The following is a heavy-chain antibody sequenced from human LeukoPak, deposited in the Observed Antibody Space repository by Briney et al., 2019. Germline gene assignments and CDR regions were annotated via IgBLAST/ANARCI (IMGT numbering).Heavy chain of an antibody. CDR3: ARVGPGAFDI. J-gene: IGHJ3*02. CDR2: IYYSGNT. Sequence: SATLSLTCTVSGGSITSSSYYWGWIRQPPGKGLEWIGSIYYSGNTHYNPSLKSRVTISTDTSKNQFSLKLRSVTAADTAVYYCARVGPGAFDIWGQGTMVTVSS. CDR1: GGSITSSSYY. D-gene: IGHD3-10*01. V-gene: IGHV4-39*07.